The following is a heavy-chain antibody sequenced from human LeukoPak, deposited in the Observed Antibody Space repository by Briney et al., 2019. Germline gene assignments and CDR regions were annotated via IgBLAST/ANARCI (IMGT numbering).Heavy chain of an antibody. CDR2: IYTSGST. V-gene: IGHV4-4*07. CDR3: ARAGVSDFWSGYHFDY. J-gene: IGHJ4*02. D-gene: IGHD3-3*01. CDR1: GGSISSYY. Sequence: PSETLSLTFTVSGGSISSYYWSWIRQPAGKGLEWIGRIYTSGSTNYNPSLKSRVTMSVDTSKNQFSLKLSSVTAADTAVYYCARAGVSDFWSGYHFDYWGQGTLVTVSS.